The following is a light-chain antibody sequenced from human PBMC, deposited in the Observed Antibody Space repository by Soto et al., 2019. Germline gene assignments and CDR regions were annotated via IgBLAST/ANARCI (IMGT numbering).Light chain of an antibody. Sequence: QSALTQPASVSGSXXXSITXXCTGTSSDVGRYNHVSWYQHSPGKAPKLILFAVSDRPSGVSHRFSGSKSGNTASLTISGLQAEDEADYYCCSYTSLSTVVFGGGTKLTVL. CDR2: AVS. J-gene: IGLJ2*01. CDR3: CSYTSLSTVV. CDR1: SSDVGRYNH. V-gene: IGLV2-14*01.